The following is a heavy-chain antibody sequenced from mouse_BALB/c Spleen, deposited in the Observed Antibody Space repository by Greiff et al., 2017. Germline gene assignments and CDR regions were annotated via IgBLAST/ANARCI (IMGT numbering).Heavy chain of an antibody. V-gene: IGHV1S137*01. J-gene: IGHJ1*01. Sequence: VQLQQSGAELVRPGVSVKISCKGSGYTFTDYAMHWVKQSHAKSLEWIGVISTYYGDASYNQKFKGKATMTVDKSSSTAYMELARLTSEDSAIYYCARLRRYFDVWGAGTTVTVSS. CDR2: ISTYYGDA. D-gene: IGHD2-12*01. CDR3: ARLRRYFDV. CDR1: GYTFTDYA.